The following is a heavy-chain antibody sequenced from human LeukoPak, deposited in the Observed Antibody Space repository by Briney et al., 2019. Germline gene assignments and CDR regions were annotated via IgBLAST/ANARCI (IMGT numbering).Heavy chain of an antibody. CDR1: GFTFSSYA. CDR3: ARGGYTGVFDI. V-gene: IGHV3-30*04. CDR2: ISYDGSNK. J-gene: IGHJ3*02. Sequence: GRSLRLSCAASGFTFSSYAMHWVRQAPGKGLEWVAVISYDGSNKYNADSVKGRFTISRDNAKNTLYLQMKSLRAEDTAVFYCARGGYTGVFDIWGQGTMVTVSS. D-gene: IGHD5-18*01.